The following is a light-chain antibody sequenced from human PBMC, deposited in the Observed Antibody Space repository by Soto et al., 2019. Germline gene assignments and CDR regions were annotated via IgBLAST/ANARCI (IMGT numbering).Light chain of an antibody. CDR1: QSVSSSY. V-gene: IGKV3-15*01. Sequence: IAVKQSPVTLSVSQKDIASLSFMASQSVSSSYFAWYQQKPGQAPRLLIYGASSRATGIPVRFRGSGSGTEFTLPILILQSENFAVFYRQQYNNWPLAFGHGT. CDR2: GAS. J-gene: IGKJ2*01. CDR3: QQYNNWPLA.